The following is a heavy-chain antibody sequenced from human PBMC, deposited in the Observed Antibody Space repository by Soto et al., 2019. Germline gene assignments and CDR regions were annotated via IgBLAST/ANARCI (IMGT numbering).Heavy chain of an antibody. CDR3: ARPGVEAYFDY. CDR2: IYYSGST. D-gene: IGHD2-15*01. J-gene: IGHJ4*02. Sequence: SETLSLTCTVSGGSISSGDYYWSWIRQPPGKGLEWIGYIYYSGSTYYNPSLKSRATISVDRSKNQFCLKLSSVPAAATAVYYGARPGVEAYFDYWGQGTLVTVSS. V-gene: IGHV4-30-4*01. CDR1: GGSISSGDYY.